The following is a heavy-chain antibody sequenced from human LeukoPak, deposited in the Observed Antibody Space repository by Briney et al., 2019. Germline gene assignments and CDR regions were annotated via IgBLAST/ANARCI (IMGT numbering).Heavy chain of an antibody. CDR1: GGSFSSYY. CDR3: ARLRRRYYDSSGYYPWYFDL. V-gene: IGHV4-59*08. J-gene: IGHJ2*01. Sequence: SETLSLTCAVYGGSFSSYYWSWIRQSPGKGLESIGYIHYSGSTNYNPSLKSRVTISVDTSKSQFSLRLSSVTAADTAVYYCARLRRRYYDSSGYYPWYFDLWGRGTLVTVSS. CDR2: IHYSGST. D-gene: IGHD3-22*01.